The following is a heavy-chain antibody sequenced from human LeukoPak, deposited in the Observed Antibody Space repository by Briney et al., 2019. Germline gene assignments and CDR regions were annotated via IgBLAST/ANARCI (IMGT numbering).Heavy chain of an antibody. J-gene: IGHJ4*02. V-gene: IGHV4-59*01. CDR1: GGSISSYY. CDR3: ARERGSGWDFLDY. CDR2: IYYSGSA. Sequence: SETLSLTCTVSGGSISSYYWSWIRQPPGKGLEWIGYIYYSGSANYNPSLKSRVTISVDTSKNQFSLKLSSVTAADTAVYYCARERGSGWDFLDYWGQGTLVTVSS. D-gene: IGHD6-19*01.